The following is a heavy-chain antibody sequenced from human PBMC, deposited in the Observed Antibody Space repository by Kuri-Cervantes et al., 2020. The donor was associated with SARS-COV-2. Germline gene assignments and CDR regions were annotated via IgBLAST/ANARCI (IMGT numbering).Heavy chain of an antibody. J-gene: IGHJ5*02. CDR3: ATASPHYVQSNWFDP. Sequence: ASVKVSCKASGHTFTSFYIHWVRQAPGQGLEWMAIISPIVGDTTYAQRFRDRLSVTMDTSTSTVYMEMSSLRSEDTAVYYCATASPHYVQSNWFDPWGQGTLVTVSS. D-gene: IGHD1-1*01. CDR2: ISPIVGDT. V-gene: IGHV1-46*01. CDR1: GHTFTSFY.